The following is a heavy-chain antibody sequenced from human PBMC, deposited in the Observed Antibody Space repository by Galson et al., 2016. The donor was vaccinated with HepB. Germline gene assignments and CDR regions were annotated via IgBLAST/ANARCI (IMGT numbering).Heavy chain of an antibody. V-gene: IGHV1-69*01. Sequence: QSGAEVKKPGESLKISCKASGGTFSSYAINWVRQAPGQGLEWMGGIIIPIFGTANYAQKFHGRVTITADADGSTTTVYMDLSSLKSEDTAVYYCARVLLGSWLLPLDFWGQGTLVTVSS. J-gene: IGHJ4*02. CDR1: GGTFSSYA. CDR3: ARVLLGSWLLPLDF. D-gene: IGHD3-22*01. CDR2: IIIPIFGTA.